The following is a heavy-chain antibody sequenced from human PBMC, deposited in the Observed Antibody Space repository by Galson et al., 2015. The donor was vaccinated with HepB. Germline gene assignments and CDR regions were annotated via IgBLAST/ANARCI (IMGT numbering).Heavy chain of an antibody. CDR3: ARDSYQLVRSWYYYYMDV. D-gene: IGHD2-2*01. V-gene: IGHV4-4*07. CDR1: GGSIRNYY. CDR2: IYTSGST. Sequence: ETLSLTCTVSGGSIRNYYWSWIRQPAGKGLEWIGRIYTSGSTSYNPSLKSRVTMSVDTSKNQFSLKLSSVTAADTAVYYCARDSYQLVRSWYYYYMDVWGKGTTVTVSS. J-gene: IGHJ6*03.